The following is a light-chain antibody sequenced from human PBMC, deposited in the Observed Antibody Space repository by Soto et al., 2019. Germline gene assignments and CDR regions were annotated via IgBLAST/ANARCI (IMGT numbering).Light chain of an antibody. V-gene: IGKV1-5*01. J-gene: IGKJ1*01. CDR1: QSISSR. CDR3: QHYSSVWA. CDR2: DAS. Sequence: IQMTQSPSTLSASVGDRVTITCRASQSISSRLAWYQQKLGKAPKVLIYDASSLESGVPSRFSGSGSGTEFTLTINSLQPDDFATYYCQHYSSVWAFGQGTKVDIK.